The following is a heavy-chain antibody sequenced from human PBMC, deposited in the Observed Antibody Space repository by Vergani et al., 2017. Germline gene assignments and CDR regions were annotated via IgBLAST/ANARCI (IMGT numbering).Heavy chain of an antibody. D-gene: IGHD6-19*01. CDR1: GGSISSSSYY. J-gene: IGHJ4*02. V-gene: IGHV4-39*01. CDR2: IYYSRST. Sequence: QLQLQESGPGLVKPSETLSLTCTVSGGSISSSSYYWGWIRQPPGKGLEWIGSIYYSRSTYYNPSLKSRVTISVDTSKNQLSLMLSSVTAADTAVYYCARQDRVAGHIRYDYWGQGTLVTVSS. CDR3: ARQDRVAGHIRYDY.